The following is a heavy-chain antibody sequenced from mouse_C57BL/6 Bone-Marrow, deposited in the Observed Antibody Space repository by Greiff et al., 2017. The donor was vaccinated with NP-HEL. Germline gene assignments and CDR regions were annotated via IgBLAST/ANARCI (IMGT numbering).Heavy chain of an antibody. CDR2: ISSGGSYT. D-gene: IGHD2-2*01. CDR3: ARWLRYFDY. J-gene: IGHJ2*01. V-gene: IGHV5-6*01. CDR1: GFTFSSYG. Sequence: EVQVVESGGDLVKPGGSLKLSCAASGFTFSSYGMSWVRQTPDKRLEWVATISSGGSYTYYPDSVKGRFTISRDNAKNTLYLQMSSLKSEDTAMYYCARWLRYFDYWGQGTTLTVSS.